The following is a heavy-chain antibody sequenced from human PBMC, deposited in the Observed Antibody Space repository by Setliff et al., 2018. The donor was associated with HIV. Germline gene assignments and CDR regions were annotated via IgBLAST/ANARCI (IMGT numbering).Heavy chain of an antibody. CDR3: ARDGAYYYDSSGHYRYYFDY. J-gene: IGHJ4*02. V-gene: IGHV3-11*04. Sequence: PGGSLRLSCAASGFSFSHAWMSWVRQAPGRGLEWLSYISANGSGKKYADSMKGRFTISRDNAQKSLYLQMNTLRAEDTAVYYCARDGAYYYDSSGHYRYYFDYWGQGTLVTVSS. CDR1: GFSFSHAW. CDR2: ISANGSGK. D-gene: IGHD3-22*01.